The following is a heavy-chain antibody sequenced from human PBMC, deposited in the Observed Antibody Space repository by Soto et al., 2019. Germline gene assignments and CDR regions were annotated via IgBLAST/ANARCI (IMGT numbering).Heavy chain of an antibody. CDR1: AFTGGGYA. V-gene: IGHV3-23*01. D-gene: IGHD3-3*01. CDR2: ISGSGGST. Sequence: GSLTRACAASAFTGGGYAMSLVRQAPGKGLEWVSAISGSGGSTYYADSVKGRFTIFRDNSKNTLYLQMNSLRAEDTAVDDCAKFWSGANWLDPWGK. CDR3: AKFWSGANWLDP. J-gene: IGHJ5*02.